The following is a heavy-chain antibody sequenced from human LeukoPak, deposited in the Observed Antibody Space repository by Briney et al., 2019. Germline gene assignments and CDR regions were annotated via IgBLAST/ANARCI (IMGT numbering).Heavy chain of an antibody. CDR1: GGTFSSYT. V-gene: IGHV1-69*04. D-gene: IGHD3-22*01. CDR2: IIPILGIA. Sequence: ASVKVSCKASGGTFSSYTISWVRQAPGQGLEWMGRIIPILGIANYAQKFQGRVTITADKSTSTAYMELGSLRSEDTAVYYCARDGGVYDSSGYYLDYWGQGTLVTVSS. CDR3: ARDGGVYDSSGYYLDY. J-gene: IGHJ4*02.